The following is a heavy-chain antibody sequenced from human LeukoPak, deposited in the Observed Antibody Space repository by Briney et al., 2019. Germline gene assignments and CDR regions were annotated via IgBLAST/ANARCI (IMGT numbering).Heavy chain of an antibody. CDR3: ARGYSGSRISY. V-gene: IGHV4-34*01. CDR1: GGSFSGYY. D-gene: IGHD1-26*01. CDR2: INHSGST. Sequence: SETLSLTCAVYGGSFSGYYWSWIRQPPGKGLEWIGEINHSGSTNYNPSLKSRVTISVDTSKNQFSLKLSSVTAADTAAYYCARGYSGSRISYWGQGTLVTVSS. J-gene: IGHJ4*02.